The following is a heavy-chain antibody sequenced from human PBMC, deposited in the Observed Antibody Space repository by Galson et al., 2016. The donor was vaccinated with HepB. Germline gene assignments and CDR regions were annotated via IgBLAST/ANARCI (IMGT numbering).Heavy chain of an antibody. Sequence: SLRLSCAASGFTFDDYAMHWVRQAPGKGLEWISGISWNSGTIIYADSVKGQFTISRDNAKNSLYLQMNSLRAEDTALYYCAKDMSIFGVVITHSGGGLDVWGQRTTVTVSS. D-gene: IGHD3-3*01. J-gene: IGHJ6*02. CDR3: AKDMSIFGVVITHSGGGLDV. CDR2: ISWNSGTI. CDR1: GFTFDDYA. V-gene: IGHV3-9*01.